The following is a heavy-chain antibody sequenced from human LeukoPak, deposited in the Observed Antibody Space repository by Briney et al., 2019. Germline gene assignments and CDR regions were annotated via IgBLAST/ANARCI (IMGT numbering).Heavy chain of an antibody. V-gene: IGHV3-30*02. J-gene: IGHJ4*02. D-gene: IGHD5-12*01. Sequence: GGSLRLSCAASGFTFSSYGMHWVRQAPGKGLEWVAFIQYDGSNKYYADSVKGRFTISRDNSKNTLYLQMNSLRAEDTAVYYCAKAVATDYWGQGTLVTVSS. CDR3: AKAVATDY. CDR2: IQYDGSNK. CDR1: GFTFSSYG.